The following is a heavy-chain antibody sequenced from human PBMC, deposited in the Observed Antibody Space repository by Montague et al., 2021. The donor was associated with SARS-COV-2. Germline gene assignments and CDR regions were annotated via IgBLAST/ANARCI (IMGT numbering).Heavy chain of an antibody. CDR3: APLGFDSRSYYTPHNWFDP. CDR1: GISLSTSGVG. V-gene: IGHV2-5*02. CDR2: IYWDDDE. J-gene: IGHJ5*02. D-gene: IGHD3-10*01. Sequence: PALVIPTPTLTLTCTFSGISLSTSGVGVAWIRQPPGKALEWLALIYWDDDERYSPSMRSRLTITKDTSENQVVLRMTNMDPMDTAAYYCAPLGFDSRSYYTPHNWFDPWGQGILVTVSS.